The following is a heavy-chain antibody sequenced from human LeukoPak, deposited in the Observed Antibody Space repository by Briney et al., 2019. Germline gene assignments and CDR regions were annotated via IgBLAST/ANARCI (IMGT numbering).Heavy chain of an antibody. V-gene: IGHV6-1*01. CDR2: TYYRSKWYN. J-gene: IGHJ4*02. Sequence: SQTLSLTCAISGDSVSSNSAAWNWIRQSPSRGLEWLGRTYYRSKWYNDYAVSVKSRITINPDTYKNQFSLQLNSVTPEDTAVYYCARDPSSDSSGWYAFDYWGQGTLVTVSS. CDR3: ARDPSSDSSGWYAFDY. D-gene: IGHD6-19*01. CDR1: GDSVSSNSAA.